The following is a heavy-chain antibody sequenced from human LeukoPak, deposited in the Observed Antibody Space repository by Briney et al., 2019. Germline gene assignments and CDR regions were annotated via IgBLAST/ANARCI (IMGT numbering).Heavy chain of an antibody. CDR3: ARAVIYYYYGMDV. V-gene: IGHV3-48*03. CDR1: GFTFSSYE. CDR2: ISSSGGTI. J-gene: IGHJ6*02. Sequence: GGSLRLSCAASGFTFSSYEMNWVRQAPGKGLEWVSYISSSGGTIYYADSVKGRFTISRDNAKNSLYLQMNSLRAEDTAVYYCARAVIYYYYGMDVWGQGTTVTVSS.